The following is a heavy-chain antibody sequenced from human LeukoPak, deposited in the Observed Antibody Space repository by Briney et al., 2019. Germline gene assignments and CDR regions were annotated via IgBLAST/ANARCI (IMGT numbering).Heavy chain of an antibody. CDR1: GYSFTTYW. V-gene: IGHV5-51*01. J-gene: IGHJ4*02. CDR3: ARGGDYGYDRIDY. D-gene: IGHD5-12*01. CDR2: IYPSDYDT. Sequence: GESLKISCKGSGYSFTTYWIGRVRQLPGKGLEWMGIIYPSDYDTSYSPSLQGQVTISADKSINTVYLQWSSVKASDSAIYYCARGGDYGYDRIDYWGQGTQVTVSS.